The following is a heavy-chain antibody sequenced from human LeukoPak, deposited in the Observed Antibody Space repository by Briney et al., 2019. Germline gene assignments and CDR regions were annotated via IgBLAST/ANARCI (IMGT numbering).Heavy chain of an antibody. CDR1: GDSVSSNSSA. D-gene: IGHD1-26*01. CDR2: TYYRSKWYN. V-gene: IGHV6-1*01. Sequence: SQTLSLTCAISGDSVSSNSSAWNWIRQSPSRGLEWLGRTYYRSKWYNDYAVSVKSRITINPDTFKNQFSLQLNSVTPEDTAVYYCALAHSTIVGAFDYWGQGTLVTVSS. J-gene: IGHJ4*02. CDR3: ALAHSTIVGAFDY.